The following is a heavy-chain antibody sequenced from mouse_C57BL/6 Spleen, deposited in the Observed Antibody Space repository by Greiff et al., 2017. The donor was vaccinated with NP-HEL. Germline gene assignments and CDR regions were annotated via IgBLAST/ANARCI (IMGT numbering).Heavy chain of an antibody. V-gene: IGHV1-69*01. CDR3: AGGGYDVDY. CDR1: GYTFTSYW. CDR2: IDPSDSYT. D-gene: IGHD2-2*01. J-gene: IGHJ2*01. Sequence: VQLQQSGAELVMPGASVKLSCKASGYTFTSYWMHWVKQRPGQGLEWIGEIDPSDSYTNYNQKFKGKSTLTVDKSSSTAYMQLSSLTSEDSAVYYCAGGGYDVDYWGQGTTLTVSS.